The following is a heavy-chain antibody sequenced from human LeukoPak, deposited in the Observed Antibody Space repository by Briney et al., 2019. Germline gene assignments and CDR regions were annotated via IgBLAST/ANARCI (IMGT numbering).Heavy chain of an antibody. D-gene: IGHD1-7*01. CDR3: AAGTPDY. V-gene: IGHV3-21*05. Sequence: GGSLRLSCAASGFTFSTYSMNWVRQAPGKGLEWVSYISRSSSQIYYADSMKGRFTISRDNAKNSLYLQMNNLRVEDTAVYYCAAGTPDYWGQGTLVTVSS. CDR1: GFTFSTYS. J-gene: IGHJ4*02. CDR2: ISRSSSQI.